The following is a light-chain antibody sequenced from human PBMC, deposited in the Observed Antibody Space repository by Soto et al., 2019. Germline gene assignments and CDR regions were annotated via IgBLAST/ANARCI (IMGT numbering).Light chain of an antibody. CDR2: LNSDGSH. V-gene: IGLV4-69*01. CDR1: SGHSNYA. Sequence: QPVLTQSPSASASLGASVKLTCTLSSGHSNYAIAWHQQQPEKGPRFLMKLNSDGSHRKGDGIPDRFSGASSGAERYLTISSLQAEDEADYYCQTWGTGIGVFGGGTKLTVL. J-gene: IGLJ3*02. CDR3: QTWGTGIGV.